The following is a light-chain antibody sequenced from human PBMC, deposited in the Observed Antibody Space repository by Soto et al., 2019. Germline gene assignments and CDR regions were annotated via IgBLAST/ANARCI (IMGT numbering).Light chain of an antibody. J-gene: IGLJ1*01. V-gene: IGLV2-14*01. CDR2: EVS. CDR3: SSYTTTYTPLYV. CDR1: SSDVGGYNY. Sequence: QSVLTQPASVSGSPGQSITISCTGTSSDVGGYNYVSWYQQHPGKVPKLMIYEVSNRPSGVSNRFSGSKSGNTASLTISGLQAEDEADYYCSSYTTTYTPLYVFGTGTKVTVL.